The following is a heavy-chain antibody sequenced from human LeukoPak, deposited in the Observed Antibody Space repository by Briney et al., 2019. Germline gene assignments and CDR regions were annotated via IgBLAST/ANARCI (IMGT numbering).Heavy chain of an antibody. CDR2: ISGSGGNT. V-gene: IGHV3-23*01. CDR3: AKQVGFGELLFDY. CDR1: GFTFSSYA. J-gene: IGHJ4*02. D-gene: IGHD3-10*01. Sequence: GGSLRLSCAASGFTFSSYAMSWVRQAPGKGLEWVSAISGSGGNTYYADSVKGRFTISRDNSKNTLYLQMNSLRAEDTAVYYCAKQVGFGELLFDYWGQGTLVTVSS.